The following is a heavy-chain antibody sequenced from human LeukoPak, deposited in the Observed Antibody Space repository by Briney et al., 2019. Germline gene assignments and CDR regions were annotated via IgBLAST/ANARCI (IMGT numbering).Heavy chain of an antibody. J-gene: IGHJ6*02. CDR1: GGSISSYY. Sequence: SETLSLTCTVSGGSISSYYWSWIRQPPGKGLEWIGYIYYSGSTNYNPSLKSRVTISVDTSENQFSLKLSSVTAADTAVYYCARQGHSSSWMPRNYYYGMDVWGQGTTVTVSS. CDR2: IYYSGST. D-gene: IGHD6-13*01. V-gene: IGHV4-59*08. CDR3: ARQGHSSSWMPRNYYYGMDV.